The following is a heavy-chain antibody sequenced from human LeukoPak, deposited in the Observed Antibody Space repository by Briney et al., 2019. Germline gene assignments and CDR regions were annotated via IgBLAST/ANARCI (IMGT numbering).Heavy chain of an antibody. V-gene: IGHV3-30*04. CDR2: ISYDGSDK. D-gene: IGHD3-22*01. CDR1: GFTFSLYT. Sequence: GGSLRLSCAASGFTFSLYTMHWVRQAPGKGLGWVALISYDGSDKYYADSVKGRFTISRDNSKNTLFLQMNSLRAEDTAVYYCAKTYYDSSGYYYDDPLDYWGQGTLVTVSS. CDR3: AKTYYDSSGYYYDDPLDY. J-gene: IGHJ4*02.